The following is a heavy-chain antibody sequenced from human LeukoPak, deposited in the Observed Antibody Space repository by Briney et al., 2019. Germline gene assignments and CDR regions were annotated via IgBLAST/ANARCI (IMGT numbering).Heavy chain of an antibody. V-gene: IGHV3-66*01. CDR1: GFTVSSNY. CDR3: ARDSAIFGVVFDY. D-gene: IGHD3-3*01. Sequence: GGSLRLSCAASGFTVSSNYMSWVRQAPGKGLEWVSVIYSGGSTYYADSVKGRFTISRDNAKNSLYLQMNSLRAEDTAVYYCARDSAIFGVVFDYWGQGALVTVSS. J-gene: IGHJ4*02. CDR2: IYSGGST.